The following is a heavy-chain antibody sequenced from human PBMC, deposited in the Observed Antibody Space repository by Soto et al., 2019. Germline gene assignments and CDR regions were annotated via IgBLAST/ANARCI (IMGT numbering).Heavy chain of an antibody. J-gene: IGHJ6*02. Sequence: ASVKVSCKASGYSFTDYHIHWVRQAPGQGLEWLGRINPKSGGTSTAQKFQGWVTMTTDTSIITASMELPTLTSDDTAIYYCARGDSTDCSNGVCSFFYNHDMDVWGQGTTVTVSS. CDR3: ARGDSTDCSNGVCSFFYNHDMDV. CDR1: GYSFTDYH. CDR2: INPKSGGT. V-gene: IGHV1-2*04. D-gene: IGHD2-8*01.